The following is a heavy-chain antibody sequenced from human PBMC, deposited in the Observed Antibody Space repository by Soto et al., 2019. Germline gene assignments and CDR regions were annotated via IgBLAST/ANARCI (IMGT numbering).Heavy chain of an antibody. CDR2: MRANSGDT. CDR1: GDIFTNFD. D-gene: IGHD3-3*02. CDR3: ARYIYGQGFQA. V-gene: IGHV1-8*01. J-gene: IGHJ5*02. Sequence: QVELVQPGAEVRKPGASVKVSCKASGDIFTNFDFNWVRQATGQGLEWIGWMRANSGDTGHDQKFQGRVRMTRDTSMSTAYMELSSLRAEDTAVYYSARYIYGQGFQAWGQGTLVFVSS.